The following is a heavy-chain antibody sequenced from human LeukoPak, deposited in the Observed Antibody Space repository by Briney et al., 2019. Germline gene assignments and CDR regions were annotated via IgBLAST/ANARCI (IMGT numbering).Heavy chain of an antibody. CDR1: GGSISSGGYY. D-gene: IGHD3-3*01. Sequence: SETLSLTCTVSGGSISSGGYYWSWIRQPPGKGLEWIGYIYHSGSSYYNPSLKSRVTISVDRSKNQFSLKLSSVTAADTAVYYCARGTFWSGYYHDYWGQGTLVTVSS. J-gene: IGHJ4*02. CDR2: IYHSGSS. CDR3: ARGTFWSGYYHDY. V-gene: IGHV4-30-2*01.